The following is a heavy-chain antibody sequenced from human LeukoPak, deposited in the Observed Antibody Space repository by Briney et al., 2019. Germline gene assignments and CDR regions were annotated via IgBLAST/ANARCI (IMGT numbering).Heavy chain of an antibody. CDR3: ARHNLYTGSDYPDFDY. J-gene: IGHJ4*02. CDR2: IYPGDSDT. V-gene: IGHV5-51*01. Sequence: GGSLKISCKGSGYTFVSHWIAWVRQMPGKGLEWMGIIYPGDSDTRYSPPFRGQVIISADKSITTAYLQWRSLKASDTAMYYCARHNLYTGSDYPDFDYWGQGTLVTVSS. D-gene: IGHD1-26*01. CDR1: GYTFVSHW.